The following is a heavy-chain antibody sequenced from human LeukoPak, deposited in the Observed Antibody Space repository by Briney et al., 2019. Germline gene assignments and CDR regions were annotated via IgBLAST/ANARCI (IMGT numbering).Heavy chain of an antibody. Sequence: GGSLRVSCAASGFTVGNNYMSWVRQAPGKGLEWVSVIYSGGSRYYADSVKGRFTISRDNSKNTLFLQMNSLRVEDTAMYYCARHSGSYYIPGDYWGQGTLVTVSS. D-gene: IGHD1-26*01. CDR1: GFTVGNNY. CDR3: ARHSGSYYIPGDY. V-gene: IGHV3-53*01. J-gene: IGHJ4*02. CDR2: IYSGGSR.